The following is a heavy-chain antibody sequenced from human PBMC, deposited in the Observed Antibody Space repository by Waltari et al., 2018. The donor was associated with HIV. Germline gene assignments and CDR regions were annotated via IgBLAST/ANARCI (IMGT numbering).Heavy chain of an antibody. CDR2: IYYSGST. CDR3: ARYSYGQQYYFDY. D-gene: IGHD5-18*01. Sequence: QLQLQESGPGLVKPSETLSLTCTVSGGSISSSSYYWGWIRQPPGKGMEWIGNIYYSGSTYYHPSLKSRVTISVDTSKNQFSLKLSSVTAADTAVYYCARYSYGQQYYFDYWGQGTLVTVSS. CDR1: GGSISSSSYY. V-gene: IGHV4-39*01. J-gene: IGHJ4*02.